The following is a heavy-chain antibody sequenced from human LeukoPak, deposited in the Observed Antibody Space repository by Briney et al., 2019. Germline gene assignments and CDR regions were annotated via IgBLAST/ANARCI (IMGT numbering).Heavy chain of an antibody. Sequence: SQTLSLTCAISGDSVSSNSAAWNWIRQSPSRGLEWLGRTYYRTKWYNDYAVSVKSRITINPDTSKNQFSLQLNSVTPEDTAVYYRARDLYSYGSGSYYGSYYYYGMDVWGKGTTVTVSS. J-gene: IGHJ6*04. CDR1: GDSVSSNSAA. D-gene: IGHD3-10*01. CDR2: TYYRTKWYN. CDR3: ARDLYSYGSGSYYGSYYYYGMDV. V-gene: IGHV6-1*01.